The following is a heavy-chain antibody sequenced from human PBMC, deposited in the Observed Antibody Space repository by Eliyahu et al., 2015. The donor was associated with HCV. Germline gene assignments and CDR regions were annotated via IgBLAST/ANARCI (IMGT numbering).Heavy chain of an antibody. D-gene: IGHD6-6*01. CDR1: GWSFSGXY. CDR2: INHGGST. V-gene: IGHV4-34*01. J-gene: IGHJ6*02. Sequence: QVQLQQWGAGLLKPSXXLSLTCAVXGWSFSGXYWXWIRXPPGKGLEWIGEINHGGSTNYSPSLKSRVTISVDTSKNQFSLKLSSVTAADTAVYYCARLPNDRDYISSSRSVGEDGMDVWGQGTTVSVSS. CDR3: ARLPNDRDYISSSRSVGEDGMDV.